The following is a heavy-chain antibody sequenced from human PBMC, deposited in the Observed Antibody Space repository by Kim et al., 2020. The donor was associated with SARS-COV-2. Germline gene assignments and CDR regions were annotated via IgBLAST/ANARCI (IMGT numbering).Heavy chain of an antibody. D-gene: IGHD3-16*01. CDR1: GFTFSNAW. V-gene: IGHV3-15*01. Sequence: GGSLRLSCAASGFTFSNAWMSWVRQAPGKGLEWVGRIKSKTDGGTTDYAAPVKGRFIISRDDSKNTLYLQMNSLKNEDTAVYYCTTDSPMGGEVDYWGQGTLVTVSS. CDR3: TTDSPMGGEVDY. J-gene: IGHJ4*02. CDR2: IKSKTDGGTT.